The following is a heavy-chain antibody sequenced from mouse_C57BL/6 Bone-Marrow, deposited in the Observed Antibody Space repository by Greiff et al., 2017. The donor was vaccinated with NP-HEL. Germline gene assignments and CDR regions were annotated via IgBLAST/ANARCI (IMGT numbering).Heavy chain of an antibody. CDR1: GYTFTSYW. J-gene: IGHJ1*03. CDR2: IDPSDSYT. V-gene: IGHV1-69*01. Sequence: QVQLQQPGAELVMPGASVKLSCKASGYTFTSYWMHWVKQRPGQGLEWIGEIDPSDSYTNYNQKFKGKSTLTVDKSSSTAYMQLSSLTTEDAAVYYWAPLLLLRGYCDVWGTGTTVTVSS. D-gene: IGHD1-1*01. CDR3: APLLLLRGYCDV.